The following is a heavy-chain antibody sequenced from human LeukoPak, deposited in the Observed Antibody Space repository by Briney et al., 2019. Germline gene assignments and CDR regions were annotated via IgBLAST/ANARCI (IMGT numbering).Heavy chain of an antibody. CDR1: GYSFTSYW. D-gene: IGHD3-22*01. J-gene: IGHJ4*02. CDR2: IYPGDSDT. V-gene: IGHV5-51*01. Sequence: GESLKISCKASGYSFTSYWIGWVRRMPGKGLEWMGIIYPGDSDTTYSPSFQGQVTISADKSISTAYLQWSSLKASDTAMYCARQRPGYYDSSGYHYLPPDFDYWGQGTLVTVSS. CDR3: ARQRPGYYDSSGYHYLPPDFDY.